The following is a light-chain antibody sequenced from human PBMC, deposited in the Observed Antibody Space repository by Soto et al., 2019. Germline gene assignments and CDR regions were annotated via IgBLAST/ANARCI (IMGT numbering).Light chain of an antibody. CDR1: ATDVGAYNY. CDR3: SSFTSSTTLL. V-gene: IGLV2-14*01. Sequence: QSALTQPASVSGSPGQSITISCTGTATDVGAYNYVSWYQQHPGRAPKLIIYAVTDRPSGVAHRFSGSKSGDTASLTISGLQAEDEAHYYCSSFTSSTTLLFGGGTKLTVL. J-gene: IGLJ2*01. CDR2: AVT.